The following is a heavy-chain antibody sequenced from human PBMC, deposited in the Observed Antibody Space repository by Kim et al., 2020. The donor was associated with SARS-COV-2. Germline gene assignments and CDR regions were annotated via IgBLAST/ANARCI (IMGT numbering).Heavy chain of an antibody. D-gene: IGHD3-9*01. Sequence: SETLSLTCTVSGGSISSYYWSWIRQPPGKGLEWIGYIYYSGSTNYNPSLKSRVTISVDTSKNQFSLKLSSVTAADTAVYYCARARVQYFDWSRYYYYGMDVWGQGTTVTVSS. CDR2: IYYSGST. CDR1: GGSISSYY. V-gene: IGHV4-59*13. CDR3: ARARVQYFDWSRYYYYGMDV. J-gene: IGHJ6*02.